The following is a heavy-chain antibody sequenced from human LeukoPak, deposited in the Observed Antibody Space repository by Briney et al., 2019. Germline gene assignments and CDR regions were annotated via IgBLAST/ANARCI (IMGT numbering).Heavy chain of an antibody. D-gene: IGHD3-22*01. Sequence: QPGGSLRLSCAATGFTFGSYAMSWVRRAPGKGLEWVSGISTSGGTTSYAESVKGRFTVSRDNPRNTLYMEMNSLRDEDTAVYYCAVMHRYYDGSGYWVQWGQGTLVTVSS. CDR3: AVMHRYYDGSGYWVQ. J-gene: IGHJ4*02. CDR1: GFTFGSYA. V-gene: IGHV3-23*01. CDR2: ISTSGGTT.